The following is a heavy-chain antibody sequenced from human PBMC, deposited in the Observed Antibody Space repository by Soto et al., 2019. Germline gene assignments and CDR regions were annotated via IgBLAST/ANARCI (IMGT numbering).Heavy chain of an antibody. Sequence: QVQLVQSGAEVKKPGSSVKVSCKASGGTFSSYAISWVRQAPGQGLEWMGGIIPIFGTANYAQKFQGRVTITADESTSTAYMELSSRRSADTAVYYCARASGVWGRQVVRQAPDYWGQGTLVTVSS. CDR3: ARASGVWGRQVVRQAPDY. V-gene: IGHV1-69*01. CDR2: IIPIFGTA. D-gene: IGHD3-16*01. J-gene: IGHJ4*02. CDR1: GGTFSSYA.